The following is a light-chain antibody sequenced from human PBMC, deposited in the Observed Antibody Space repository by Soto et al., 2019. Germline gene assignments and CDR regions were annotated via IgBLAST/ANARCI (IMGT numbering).Light chain of an antibody. CDR2: DDT. CDR3: QVWDSSSDHYV. Sequence: SCELTQPPSVSVAPGQTDRITCGGNNIGRKSVHWYQQKPGQAPVLVVYDDTDRPSGIPERFSGSNSGNTAALTISRVEAGDEADYYCQVWDSSSDHYVFGTGTKLTVL. J-gene: IGLJ1*01. CDR1: NIGRKS. V-gene: IGLV3-21*02.